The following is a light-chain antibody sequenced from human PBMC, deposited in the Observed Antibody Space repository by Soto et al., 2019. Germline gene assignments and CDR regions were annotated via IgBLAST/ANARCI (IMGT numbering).Light chain of an antibody. J-gene: IGKJ1*01. V-gene: IGKV1-5*03. CDR2: QAS. CDR1: QSISRQ. CDR3: RQYQSYWT. Sequence: DIQMTQSPSTLSASVGDRVSITCRASQSISRQLAWYQQKPGKAPNLLIYQASNLETGVPPRFTGSGSGTVFTLTLSSLQPDYLATYHCRQYQSYWTFGQGTKVE.